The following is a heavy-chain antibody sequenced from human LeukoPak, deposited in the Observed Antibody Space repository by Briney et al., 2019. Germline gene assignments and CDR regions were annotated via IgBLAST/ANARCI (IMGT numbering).Heavy chain of an antibody. CDR2: IYYTGST. V-gene: IGHV4-61*05. J-gene: IGHJ6*03. CDR3: ARGRTGYQLLPTKKDYSYYYVDV. D-gene: IGHD2-2*01. CDR1: GGSISSRPYC. Sequence: SETLSLTCTVSGGSISSRPYCWGWIRQPPGKGLEWLGYIYYTGSTNYNPSLKSRVTISVDTSKNQFSLKLSSVTAADTAVYYCARGRTGYQLLPTKKDYSYYYVDVWDKGTTVTVSS.